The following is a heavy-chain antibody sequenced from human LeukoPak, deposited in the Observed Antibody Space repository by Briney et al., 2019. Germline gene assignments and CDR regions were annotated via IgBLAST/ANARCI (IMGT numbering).Heavy chain of an antibody. CDR1: GFTFSSYG. V-gene: IGHV3-30*03. Sequence: PGGSLRLSCAASGFTFSSYGMHWVRQAPGKGLEWVAVISYDGSNKYYADSVKGRFTISRDNAKNTLYLQMNSLRVEDTAVYYCARDEMATSYPYYYYGMDVWGQGTTVTVSS. J-gene: IGHJ6*02. CDR2: ISYDGSNK. CDR3: ARDEMATSYPYYYYGMDV. D-gene: IGHD5-24*01.